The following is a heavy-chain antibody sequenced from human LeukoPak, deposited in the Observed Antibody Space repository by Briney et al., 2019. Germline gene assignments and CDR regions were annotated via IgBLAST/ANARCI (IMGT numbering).Heavy chain of an antibody. Sequence: GGSLRLSCAASGFTVSNNRLSWVRQAPGKGLEWVSSISSSSSYIYYADSVKGRFTISRDNAKNSLYLQMNSLRAEDTAVYYCAREFVVVPALEYYYYYGMDVWGQGTTVTVSS. J-gene: IGHJ6*02. CDR2: ISSSSSYI. V-gene: IGHV3-21*01. CDR3: AREFVVVPALEYYYYYGMDV. D-gene: IGHD2-2*01. CDR1: GFTVSNNR.